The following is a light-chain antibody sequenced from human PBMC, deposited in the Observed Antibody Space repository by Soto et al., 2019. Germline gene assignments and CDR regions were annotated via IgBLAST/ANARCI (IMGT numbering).Light chain of an antibody. V-gene: IGKV1-27*01. CDR3: QEYNSAPYT. J-gene: IGKJ2*01. Sequence: DIQMTQSPSSLSASVGDSVTITCRASQGINNYLDWYQQKPGKVPNLLIFAASTLQSWVPSRFSGTGSGTDFTLTISTLQPEDAATYYCQEYNSAPYTFGQGNKLEIK. CDR1: QGINNY. CDR2: AAS.